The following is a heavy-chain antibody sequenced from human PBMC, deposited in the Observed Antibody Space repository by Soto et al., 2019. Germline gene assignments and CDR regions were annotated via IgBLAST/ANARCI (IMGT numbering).Heavy chain of an antibody. CDR3: ARLRSSSWSDAFDI. CDR2: INPNSGGT. J-gene: IGHJ3*02. D-gene: IGHD6-13*01. Sequence: GASVKVSCKASGYAFTGYYMHWVRQAPGQGLEWMGWINPNSGGTNYAQKFQGWVTMTRDTSISTAYMELSRLRSDDTAVYYCARLRSSSWSDAFDIWGQGTMVTVS. V-gene: IGHV1-2*04. CDR1: GYAFTGYY.